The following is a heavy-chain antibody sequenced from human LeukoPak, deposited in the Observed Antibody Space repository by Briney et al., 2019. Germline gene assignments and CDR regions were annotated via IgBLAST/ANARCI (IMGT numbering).Heavy chain of an antibody. CDR3: ARVITYYYDSSGYNRYYYYMDV. CDR1: GGSFSGYY. CDR2: INHSGST. Sequence: PSETLSLTCAVYGGSFSGYYWSWIRQPPGKGLEWIGEINHSGSTNYNPSLKSRVTISVDTSKNQFSLKLSSVTAADTAVYYCARVITYYYDSSGYNRYYYYMDVWGKGTTVTVSS. J-gene: IGHJ6*03. D-gene: IGHD3-22*01. V-gene: IGHV4-34*01.